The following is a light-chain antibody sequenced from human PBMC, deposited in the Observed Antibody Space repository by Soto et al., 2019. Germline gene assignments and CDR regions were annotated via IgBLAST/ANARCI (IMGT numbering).Light chain of an antibody. Sequence: EIVMTQSPATLSVSPGERAALSCRASQSVSGNLAWYQQKPGQAPRLLIYGASNRATGIPARFSGSGSGTEFTLTISSLQSEDFAIYYCQPYDNWPPWTFGQGTKVEI. J-gene: IGKJ1*01. V-gene: IGKV3D-15*01. CDR2: GAS. CDR3: QPYDNWPPWT. CDR1: QSVSGN.